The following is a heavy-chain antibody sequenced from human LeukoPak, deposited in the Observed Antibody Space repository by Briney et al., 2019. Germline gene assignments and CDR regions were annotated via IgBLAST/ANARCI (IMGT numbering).Heavy chain of an antibody. V-gene: IGHV4-34*01. Sequence: SETLSLTCAVHGGSFSGYYWTWIRQPPGKGLEWIGEINHSGTTNYNPSLKSRVTISVDTSKNQFSLKLTSVTAADTAVYYCAREKGAVDAFDIWGQGTMVTVSS. CDR2: INHSGTT. CDR3: AREKGAVDAFDI. J-gene: IGHJ3*02. CDR1: GGSFSGYY.